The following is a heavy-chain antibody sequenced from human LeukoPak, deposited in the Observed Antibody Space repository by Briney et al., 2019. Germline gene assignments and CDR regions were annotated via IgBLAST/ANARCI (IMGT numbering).Heavy chain of an antibody. V-gene: IGHV1-18*01. J-gene: IGHJ3*02. Sequence: ASVKVSCKASGYTFTSYGISWVRQAPGQGLEWMGWISAYNGNTNYAQKLQGRVTMTTDTSTSTAYMELRSLRSEDTAVYYCAADGVTMEAFDIWGQGTMVTVSS. D-gene: IGHD2-21*02. CDR3: AADGVTMEAFDI. CDR1: GYTFTSYG. CDR2: ISAYNGNT.